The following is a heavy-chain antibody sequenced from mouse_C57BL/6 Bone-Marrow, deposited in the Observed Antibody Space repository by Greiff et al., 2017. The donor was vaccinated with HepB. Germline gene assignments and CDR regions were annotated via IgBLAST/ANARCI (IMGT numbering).Heavy chain of an antibody. V-gene: IGHV1-55*01. CDR1: GYTFTSYW. D-gene: IGHD2-4*01. CDR3: ARFDYVLDY. Sequence: VQLQQPGAELVKPGASVKMSCKASGYTFTSYWITWVKQRPGQGLEWIGDIYPGSGSTNYNEKFKSKATLTVEPSSSTAYMQLSSLTSEDSAVYYCARFDYVLDYGGQGTTLTVSS. J-gene: IGHJ2*01. CDR2: IYPGSGST.